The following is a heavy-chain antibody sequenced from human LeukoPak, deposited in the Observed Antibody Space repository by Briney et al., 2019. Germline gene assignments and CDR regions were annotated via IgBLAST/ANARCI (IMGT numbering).Heavy chain of an antibody. CDR1: GYTFTSYG. V-gene: IGHV1-18*01. J-gene: IGHJ4*02. CDR3: ARDQAYDILTGYYPTYFDY. Sequence: ASVKVSCKASGYTFTSYGISWVRQAPGQGLEWMGWISAYNGNTNYAQKLQGRVTMTTDTSTSTAYMELRSLRSDDTAVYYCARDQAYDILTGYYPTYFDYWGQGTLVTVSS. CDR2: ISAYNGNT. D-gene: IGHD3-9*01.